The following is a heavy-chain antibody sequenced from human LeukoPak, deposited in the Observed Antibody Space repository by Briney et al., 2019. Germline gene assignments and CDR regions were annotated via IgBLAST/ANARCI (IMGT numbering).Heavy chain of an antibody. CDR1: GYTLTELS. CDR3: ATVTKPFGTTVTYYFDY. Sequence: GASVKVSCKVSGYTLTELSMHWVRQDPGKGLEWMGGFDPEDGETIYAQKFQGRVTMTEDTSTDTAYMELSSLRSEDTAVYYCATVTKPFGTTVTYYFDYWGQGTLVSVSS. D-gene: IGHD4-17*01. CDR2: FDPEDGET. V-gene: IGHV1-24*01. J-gene: IGHJ4*02.